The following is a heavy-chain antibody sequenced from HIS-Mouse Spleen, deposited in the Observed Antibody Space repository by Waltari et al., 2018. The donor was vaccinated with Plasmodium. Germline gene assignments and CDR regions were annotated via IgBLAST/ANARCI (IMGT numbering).Heavy chain of an antibody. CDR2: IKQDGSEK. D-gene: IGHD6-13*01. V-gene: IGHV3-7*01. CDR3: ASSWYWYFDL. CDR1: GFTFRCYW. Sequence: EVQLVESGGGLVQPGGTLRLSCAGSGFTFRCYWFGWVRQAPGKGLEWVANIKQDGSEKYYVDSVKGRFTISRDNAKNSLYLQMNSLRAEDTAVYYCASSWYWYFDLWGRGTLVTVSS. J-gene: IGHJ2*01.